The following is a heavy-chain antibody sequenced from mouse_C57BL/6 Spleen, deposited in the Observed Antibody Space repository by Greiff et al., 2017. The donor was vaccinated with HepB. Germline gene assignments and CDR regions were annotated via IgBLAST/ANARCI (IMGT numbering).Heavy chain of an antibody. Sequence: VKLQQSGPELVKPGASVKLSCKASGYTFTSYDINWVKQRPGQGLEWIGWIYPRDGSTKYNEKFKGKATLTVDTSSSTAYMELHSLTSEDSAVYFCERLGYYGSSSPFDYWGQGTTLTVSS. V-gene: IGHV1-85*01. CDR2: IYPRDGST. J-gene: IGHJ2*01. CDR1: GYTFTSYD. D-gene: IGHD1-1*01. CDR3: ERLGYYGSSSPFDY.